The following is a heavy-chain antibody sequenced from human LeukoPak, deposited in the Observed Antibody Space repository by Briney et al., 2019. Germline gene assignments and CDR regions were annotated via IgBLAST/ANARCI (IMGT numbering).Heavy chain of an antibody. CDR2: INSDGSST. J-gene: IGHJ4*02. D-gene: IGHD1-26*01. CDR3: AREPPHVGIPGPGDY. V-gene: IGHV3-74*01. CDR1: GFTFSSYW. Sequence: GGSLRLSCAASGFTFSSYWMHWVRQAPGKGLVWVSRINSDGSSTSYADSVKGRFTISRDNANNSLYLRMNSLRADDTAVYYCAREPPHVGIPGPGDYWGQGTLVIVSS.